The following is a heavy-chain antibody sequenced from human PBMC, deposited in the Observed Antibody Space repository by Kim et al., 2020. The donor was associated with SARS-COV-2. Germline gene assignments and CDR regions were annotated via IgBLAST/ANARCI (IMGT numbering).Heavy chain of an antibody. Sequence: GGSLRLSCAASGFTFSSYAMSWVRQAPGKGLEWVSAISGSGGSTYYADSVKGRFTISRDNSKNTLYLQMNSLRAEDTAVYYCAKEATYYGSGSYYFPEYNWFDPWGQGTLVTVSS. J-gene: IGHJ5*02. CDR1: GFTFSSYA. CDR2: ISGSGGST. D-gene: IGHD3-10*01. V-gene: IGHV3-23*01. CDR3: AKEATYYGSGSYYFPEYNWFDP.